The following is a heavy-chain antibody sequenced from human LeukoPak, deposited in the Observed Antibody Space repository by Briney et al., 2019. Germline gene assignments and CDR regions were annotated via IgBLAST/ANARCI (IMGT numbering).Heavy chain of an antibody. Sequence: SQTLSLTCTVSGGSISRGSYYWSWIRQPAGTGLEWIGRIYTSGSANYNPSLKSRVTMSLDTSKNQVSLNLRSVTAADTAVYYCARESSAAAGDYWGQGTLVTVSS. CDR2: IYTSGSA. CDR3: ARESSAAAGDY. D-gene: IGHD6-13*01. CDR1: GGSISRGSYY. V-gene: IGHV4-61*02. J-gene: IGHJ4*02.